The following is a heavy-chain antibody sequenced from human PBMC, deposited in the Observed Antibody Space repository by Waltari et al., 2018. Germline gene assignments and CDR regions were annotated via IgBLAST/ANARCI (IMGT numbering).Heavy chain of an antibody. V-gene: IGHV4-38-2*02. Sequence: QVQLQESGPGLVKPSETLSLTCTVSGYSISSGYYWGWIRQPPGKGLEWIGSIYHSGSTYYNRALKSRVTISVDTSKNQFSLKLSSVTAADTAVYYCAREPIVGATAFWYFDLWGRGTLVTVSS. CDR2: IYHSGST. D-gene: IGHD1-26*01. CDR3: AREPIVGATAFWYFDL. J-gene: IGHJ2*01. CDR1: GYSISSGYY.